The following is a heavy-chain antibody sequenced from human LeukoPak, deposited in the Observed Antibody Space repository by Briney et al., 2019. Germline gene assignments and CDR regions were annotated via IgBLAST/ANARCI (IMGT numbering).Heavy chain of an antibody. D-gene: IGHD2-2*01. CDR1: GGSISSSSYY. CDR2: IYYTGST. V-gene: IGHV4-39*07. J-gene: IGHJ3*02. Sequence: SETLSLTCTVSGGSISSSSYYWGWIRQPPGKGLESIGNIYYTGSTNYNPSLKSRVTISVDTSKNQFSLKLSSVTAADTAVYYCARGPPDCSSTSCYAFDAFDIWGQGTMVTVSS. CDR3: ARGPPDCSSTSCYAFDAFDI.